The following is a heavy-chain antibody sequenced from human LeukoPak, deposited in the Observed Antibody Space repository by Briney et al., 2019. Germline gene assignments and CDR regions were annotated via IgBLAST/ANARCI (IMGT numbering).Heavy chain of an antibody. CDR1: GGSISSSTYY. Sequence: PSETLSLTCTVSGGSISSSTYYWGWIRQPPGKGLEWIGSTYYSGSTYYNPSLKSRVTISVDTSKNHFSLNLSSVTAADTAVYYCARQSRGSSSSRDYFDYWGQGTLVTVSS. V-gene: IGHV4-39*01. D-gene: IGHD6-6*01. J-gene: IGHJ4*02. CDR2: TYYSGST. CDR3: ARQSRGSSSSRDYFDY.